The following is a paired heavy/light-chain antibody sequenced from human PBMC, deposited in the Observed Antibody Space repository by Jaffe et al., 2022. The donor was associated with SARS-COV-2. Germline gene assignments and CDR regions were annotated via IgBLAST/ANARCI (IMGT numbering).Light chain of an antibody. Sequence: DIVMTQSPDSLAVSLGERATIHCKSGQNLLSSFNNKNHLGWYQQKPGQPPKLLINWASAREPGVPDRFSGSGSGTDFTLTISELQAEDVAVYYCQQYDGVPYTFGQGTKLEIK. CDR2: WAS. CDR1: QNLLSSFNNKNH. V-gene: IGKV4-1*01. J-gene: IGKJ2*01. CDR3: QQYDGVPYT.
Heavy chain of an antibody. J-gene: IGHJ6*02. V-gene: IGHV6-1*01. CDR3: SRAAPGMDA. CDR1: GDSVSANNIA. Sequence: QVHLQQSGPGLVKPSQTLSLTCAISGDSVSANNIAWNWIRQSPSRGLEWLGRAYFSSRWYTNYAPSVRGRITINPDTSKNQFSLQLNSVTPDDTAVYYCSRAAPGMDAWGQGTTVSVS. CDR2: AYFSSRWYT.